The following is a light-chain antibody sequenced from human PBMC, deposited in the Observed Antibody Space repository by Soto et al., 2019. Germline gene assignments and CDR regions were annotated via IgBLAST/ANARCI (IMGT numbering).Light chain of an antibody. Sequence: QSALTKPRSVCGSPGQSVTISCTGTSSDVGGYNYVSWYQQHPGKAPKLMIYDVSKRPSGVPDRFSGSKSGNTASLTISGLQAEDEADYYCCSYAGSYTFYVFGTGTKLTVL. J-gene: IGLJ1*01. CDR3: CSYAGSYTFYV. CDR1: SSDVGGYNY. CDR2: DVS. V-gene: IGLV2-11*01.